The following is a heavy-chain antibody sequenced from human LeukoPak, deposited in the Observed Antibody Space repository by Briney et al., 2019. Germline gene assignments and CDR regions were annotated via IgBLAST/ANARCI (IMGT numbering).Heavy chain of an antibody. D-gene: IGHD5-24*01. CDR2: IRYDGNSE. CDR3: AKGGDGYNYGSYFDY. V-gene: IGHV3-30*02. Sequence: GGSLRLSCAASGFTFSSNGMHWVRQAPGKGLEWVAFIRYDGNSEFYVDSVKGRFTISRDNSKNTLYLQMNSLRAEDTAVYYCAKGGDGYNYGSYFDYWGQGTLVTVSS. CDR1: GFTFSSNG. J-gene: IGHJ4*02.